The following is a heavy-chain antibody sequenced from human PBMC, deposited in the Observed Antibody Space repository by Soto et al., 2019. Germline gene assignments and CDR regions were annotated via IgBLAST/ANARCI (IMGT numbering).Heavy chain of an antibody. J-gene: IGHJ4*02. V-gene: IGHV3-53*01. CDR3: VGTYDDSRNLDF. CDR1: GFTVSSNY. CDR2: ISGSGTT. D-gene: IGHD4-17*01. Sequence: XGSLRLSCSAAGFTVSSNYMNWVRQAPGKGLEWVSVISGSGTTFYADSVKGRFTTSRDNSKNTVYLQMNSLRDEDTAVYYCVGTYDDSRNLDFWGQGALVTVSS.